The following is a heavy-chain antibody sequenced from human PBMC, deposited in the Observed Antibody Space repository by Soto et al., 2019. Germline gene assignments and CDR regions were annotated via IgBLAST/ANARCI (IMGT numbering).Heavy chain of an antibody. CDR1: GYTFTSYD. V-gene: IGHV1-8*01. Sequence: QVQLVQSGAEVKKPGASVKVSCKASGYTFTSYDINWVRQATGQGLEWMGWMNPNSGNTGYAQKFQGRVNMTRNTSISRAYMELSSLRSEDTAVYYCARGRRGVPAAGYYYYYYMDVWGKGTTVTVSS. CDR2: MNPNSGNT. CDR3: ARGRRGVPAAGYYYYYYMDV. D-gene: IGHD2-2*01. J-gene: IGHJ6*03.